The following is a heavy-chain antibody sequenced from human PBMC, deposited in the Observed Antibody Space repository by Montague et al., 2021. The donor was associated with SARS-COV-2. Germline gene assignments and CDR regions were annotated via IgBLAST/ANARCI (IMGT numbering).Heavy chain of an antibody. CDR1: GFTFSSYS. D-gene: IGHD3-10*01. CDR3: ARGVRITMVRGVTIDY. J-gene: IGHJ4*02. V-gene: IGHV3-21*01. CDR2: ISSSSSYI. Sequence: SLRLSCAASGFTFSSYSMNWVRRAPGKGLEWVSSISSSSSYIYYADSVKGRFTISRDNAENSLYLQMNSLRAEDTAVYYCARGVRITMVRGVTIDYWGQGTLVTVSS.